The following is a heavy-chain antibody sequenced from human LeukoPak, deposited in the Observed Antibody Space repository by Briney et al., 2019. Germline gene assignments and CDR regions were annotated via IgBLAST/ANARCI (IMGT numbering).Heavy chain of an antibody. CDR3: ARGESRNDY. D-gene: IGHD1-26*01. V-gene: IGHV3-48*01. Sequence: GGSLRLSCAASGFTFSSYGMSWVRQAPGRGLEWVSYISSSSSTIYYADSVGGRFTISRDNAKNSLYLQMNSLRAEDTAVYYCARGESRNDYWGQGTLVTVSS. J-gene: IGHJ4*02. CDR2: ISSSSSTI. CDR1: GFTFSSYG.